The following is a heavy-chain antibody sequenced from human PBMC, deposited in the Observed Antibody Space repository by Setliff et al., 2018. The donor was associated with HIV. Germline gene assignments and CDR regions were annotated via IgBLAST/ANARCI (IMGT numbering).Heavy chain of an antibody. Sequence: ASVKVSCKASGGTFTSYYMHWVRQAPGQGLEWMGIINPSGGSTSYAQKFQGRVTMTRDTSTSTVYMELSSLRSEDTAVYYCARDLGSGSYSLSLDYWGQGTLVTVSS. D-gene: IGHD1-26*01. CDR1: GGTFTSYY. CDR3: ARDLGSGSYSLSLDY. J-gene: IGHJ4*02. V-gene: IGHV1-46*01. CDR2: INPSGGST.